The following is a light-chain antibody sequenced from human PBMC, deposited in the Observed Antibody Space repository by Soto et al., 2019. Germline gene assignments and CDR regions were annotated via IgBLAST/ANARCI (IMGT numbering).Light chain of an antibody. CDR1: QDISNY. V-gene: IGKV1-33*01. Sequence: EIQITQSASYLSESVGDRVTITCQASQDISNYLNWYQQKPGKAPKLLIYDASNLETGVPSRFSGSGSGTDFTFTISSLQPEDIATYYCQQYDNLPSITFGQGTRLEIK. J-gene: IGKJ5*01. CDR2: DAS. CDR3: QQYDNLPSIT.